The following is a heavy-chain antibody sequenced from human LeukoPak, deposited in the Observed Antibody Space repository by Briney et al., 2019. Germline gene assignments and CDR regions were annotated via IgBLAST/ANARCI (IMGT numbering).Heavy chain of an antibody. CDR1: GGSISSGDYY. Sequence: SETLSLTCTVSGGSISSGDYYWSWIRQPPGKGLEWIGYIYYSGSTYYNPSLKSRVTISVDTSKNQFSLKLSSVTAADTAVYYCARVPYGDYGLPATASYAFDIWGQGTMVTVSS. CDR2: IYYSGST. CDR3: ARVPYGDYGLPATASYAFDI. D-gene: IGHD4-17*01. J-gene: IGHJ3*02. V-gene: IGHV4-30-4*01.